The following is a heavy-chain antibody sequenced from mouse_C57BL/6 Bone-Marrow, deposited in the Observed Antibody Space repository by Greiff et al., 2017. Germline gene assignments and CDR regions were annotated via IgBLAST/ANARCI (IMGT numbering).Heavy chain of an antibody. D-gene: IGHD2-2*01. CDR3: ARGGVTSGY. CDR2: IYPGDGDT. CDR1: GYAFSSSW. Sequence: VKVVESGPELVKPGASVKISCKASGYAFSSSWMNWVKQRPGKGLEWIGRIYPGDGDTNYNGKFKGKATLTADKSSSTAYMQLSSLTSEDSAVYFCARGGVTSGYWGQGTTLTVSS. V-gene: IGHV1-82*01. J-gene: IGHJ2*01.